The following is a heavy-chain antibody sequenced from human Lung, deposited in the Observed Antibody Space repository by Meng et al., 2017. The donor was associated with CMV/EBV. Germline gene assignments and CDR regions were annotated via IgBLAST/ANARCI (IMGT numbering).Heavy chain of an antibody. CDR2: IYYSGST. Sequence: SETLSLTXTVSGGSISSSSYYWGWIRQPPGKGLEWIGSIYYSGSTYYNPSLKSRVTISVDTSKNQFSLKLSSVTAADTAVYYCAPFPTLGSSGWYSYWGQGTLVTVSS. D-gene: IGHD6-19*01. CDR1: GGSISSSSYY. V-gene: IGHV4-39*01. J-gene: IGHJ4*02. CDR3: APFPTLGSSGWYSY.